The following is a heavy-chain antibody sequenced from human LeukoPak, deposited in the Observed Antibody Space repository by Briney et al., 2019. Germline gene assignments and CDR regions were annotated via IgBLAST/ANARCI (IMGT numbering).Heavy chain of an antibody. D-gene: IGHD3-10*01. CDR2: IQSDGTTT. CDR1: AFSFSDYW. J-gene: IGHJ4*02. CDR3: ARTLPGSFFDF. Sequence: GGSLRLSCAASAFSFSDYWMHWVRQAPGKGLVWVSRIQSDGTTTYADSVKGRFTISRDTAKNTFYLQMNSLRAEDMAMYFCARTLPGSFFDFWGQGSLVTVSS. V-gene: IGHV3-74*01.